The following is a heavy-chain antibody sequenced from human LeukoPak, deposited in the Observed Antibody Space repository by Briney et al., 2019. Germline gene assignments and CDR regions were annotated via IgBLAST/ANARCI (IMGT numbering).Heavy chain of an antibody. J-gene: IGHJ3*02. CDR1: GGSISSYY. CDR2: IYYSGST. D-gene: IGHD6-13*01. V-gene: IGHV4-59*01. Sequence: PSETLSLTCTVSGGSISSYYWSWIRQPPGKGLEWTGYIYYSGSTNYNPSLKSRVTISVDTSKNQFSLKLSSVTAADTAVYYCARESGYSSSLDDAFDIWGQGTMVTVSS. CDR3: ARESGYSSSLDDAFDI.